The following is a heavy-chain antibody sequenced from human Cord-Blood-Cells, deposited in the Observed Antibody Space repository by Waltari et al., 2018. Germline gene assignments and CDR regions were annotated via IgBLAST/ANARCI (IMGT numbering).Heavy chain of an antibody. D-gene: IGHD3-16*01. Sequence: QVQLVQSGAEVKKPGASVKVSCKVSGYTLTELSMHWVRQAPGKGLEWMGGVGPEESEKIYEQKFQGRRTMTEDTSTDTAYMELSSLRSDDTAVYYCATGLAVGGEGDYWGQGTLVTVSS. J-gene: IGHJ4*02. CDR1: GYTLTELS. V-gene: IGHV1-24*01. CDR2: VGPEESEK. CDR3: ATGLAVGGEGDY.